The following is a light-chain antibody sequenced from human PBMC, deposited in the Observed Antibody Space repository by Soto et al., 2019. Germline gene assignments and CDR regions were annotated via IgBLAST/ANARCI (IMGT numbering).Light chain of an antibody. J-gene: IGKJ2*01. CDR1: QSVSSSY. CDR3: QQYGSAPPYT. CDR2: GAS. Sequence: EIVLTQSPGTLSLSPGERATLSCRASQSVSSSYLAWYQQKPGQAPRLLIYGASSRATGIPDRFSGSGSGTDFTLTNSRLEPEDSAVDYCQQYGSAPPYTFGQGTKLEIK. V-gene: IGKV3-20*01.